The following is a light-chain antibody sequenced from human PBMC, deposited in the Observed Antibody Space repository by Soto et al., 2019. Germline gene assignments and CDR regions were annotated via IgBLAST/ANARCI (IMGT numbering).Light chain of an antibody. CDR3: QQYGNSPIT. V-gene: IGKV3-15*01. J-gene: IGKJ5*01. CDR2: GAS. CDR1: QSVSRK. Sequence: EVLMTQSPATLSVSPGARATLSGRASQSVSRKLAWYQQTRGQAPRLLIYGASTRATGVPARFSGSGSGTDFTLTISRLEPEEFAVYYCQQYGNSPITFGQGTRLEIK.